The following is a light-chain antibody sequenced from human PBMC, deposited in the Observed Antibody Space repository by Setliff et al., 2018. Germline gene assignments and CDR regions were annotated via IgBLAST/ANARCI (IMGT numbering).Light chain of an antibody. V-gene: IGLV2-11*01. J-gene: IGLJ2*01. Sequence: QSALTRPRSVSGSPGQSVTISCTGTSSDVGSYNYVSWYQQYPGKAPKLMIYDVTKRPSGIPDRFSASKSGDTASLTISGLRAEDEADYYCCSFAGRFYVRFGGGTKVTVL. CDR1: SSDVGSYNY. CDR2: DVT. CDR3: CSFAGRFYVR.